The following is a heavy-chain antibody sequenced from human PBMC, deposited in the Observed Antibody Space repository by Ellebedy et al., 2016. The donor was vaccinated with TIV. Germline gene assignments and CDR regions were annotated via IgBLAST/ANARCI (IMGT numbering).Heavy chain of an antibody. CDR2: IYTSGST. V-gene: IGHV4-4*07. Sequence: SETLSLXXTVSGGSISSYYWSWIRQPAGKGLEWIGRIYTSGSTNYNPSLKSRVTMSVDTSKNQFSLKLSSVTAADTAVYYCARDRSYSSSWSHVDYWGQGTLVTVSS. CDR1: GGSISSYY. D-gene: IGHD6-13*01. J-gene: IGHJ4*02. CDR3: ARDRSYSSSWSHVDY.